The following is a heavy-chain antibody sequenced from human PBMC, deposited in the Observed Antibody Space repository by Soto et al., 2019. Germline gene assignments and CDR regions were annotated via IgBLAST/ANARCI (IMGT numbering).Heavy chain of an antibody. D-gene: IGHD3-22*01. Sequence: SVKVSFKACGGLFSSYPISWLRQVPGQGLEWMGGIIPVFQTAYYTQRFQGRVTITADESTNTAYMELSSLRSEDTAIYYCARGGSGYTWFNEFWGQGTLVTVSS. V-gene: IGHV1-69*13. CDR1: GGLFSSYP. CDR3: ARGGSGYTWFNEF. J-gene: IGHJ4*02. CDR2: IIPVFQTA.